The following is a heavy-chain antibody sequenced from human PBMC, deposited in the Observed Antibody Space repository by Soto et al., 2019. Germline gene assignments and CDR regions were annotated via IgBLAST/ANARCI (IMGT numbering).Heavy chain of an antibody. J-gene: IGHJ4*02. Sequence: PGGSLRLFWAASGFTFSSFCMHWVRQAPGKGLVWVSRISPDGRERRYADSVKGRFTISRDNARKTLYLQMNSLGAEDTAVYYCASQLSTTGYWGLGTVVTVSS. CDR2: ISPDGRER. D-gene: IGHD1-1*01. CDR3: ASQLSTTGY. V-gene: IGHV3-74*01. CDR1: GFTFSSFC.